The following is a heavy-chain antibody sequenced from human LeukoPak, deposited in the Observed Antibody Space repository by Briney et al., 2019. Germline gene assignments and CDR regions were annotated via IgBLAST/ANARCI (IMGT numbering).Heavy chain of an antibody. CDR3: ATNRAGTYDRPFDI. J-gene: IGHJ3*02. CDR1: GGSISTYY. CDR2: VYYSGST. V-gene: IGHV4-59*08. D-gene: IGHD1-26*01. Sequence: SETLSLTCTVSGGSISTYYWSWIRQPPGKGLEWIGYVYYSGSTNYNPSLKSRVTISLDTSKNQFSLELSSVTATDTAVYFCATNRAGTYDRPFDIWGQGTMVTVSS.